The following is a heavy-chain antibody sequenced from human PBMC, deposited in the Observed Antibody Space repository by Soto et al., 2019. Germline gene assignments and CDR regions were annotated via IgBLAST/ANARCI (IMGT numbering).Heavy chain of an antibody. V-gene: IGHV1-69*13. Sequence: VAIVSTSSVGTLSISVISVVRTAPGQGLEWMGGIIPIFGTANYAQKFQGRVTITADESTSTAYMELSSLRSEDTAVYYCARQYGFWSGYVDYWGQGTLVTVSS. CDR3: ARQYGFWSGYVDY. D-gene: IGHD3-3*01. CDR2: IIPIFGTA. J-gene: IGHJ4*02. CDR1: VGTLSISV.